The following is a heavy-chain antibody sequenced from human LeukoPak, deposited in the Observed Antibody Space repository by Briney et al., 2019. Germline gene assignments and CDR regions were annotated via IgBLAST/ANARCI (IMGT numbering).Heavy chain of an antibody. CDR1: GFTFSSYA. V-gene: IGHV3-23*01. CDR2: ISGSGGST. CDR3: AKDRLGPIAGGGYEVFDP. D-gene: IGHD3-16*01. Sequence: PGGSLRLSCAASGFTFSSYAMSWVRQAPGKGLEWVSAISGSGGSTCYADSVKGRFTISRDNSKNTLYLQMNSLRAEDTAVYYCAKDRLGPIAGGGYEVFDPWGQGTLVTVSS. J-gene: IGHJ5*02.